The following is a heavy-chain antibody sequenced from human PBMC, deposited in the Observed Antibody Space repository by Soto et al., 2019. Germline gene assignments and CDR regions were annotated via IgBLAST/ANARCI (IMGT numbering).Heavy chain of an antibody. D-gene: IGHD6-19*01. CDR2: ISAYNGNT. J-gene: IGHJ4*02. CDR1: CYTFTSSG. CDR3: ARDRLYSSGWYSGY. V-gene: IGHV1-18*01. Sequence: GSMKVSCKASCYTFTSSGISWVRQAPGQGLGWMGWISAYNGNTNYAQKLQGRVTMTTDTSTSTAYMELRSLRSDDTAVYYCARDRLYSSGWYSGYWGQGTLVTVSS.